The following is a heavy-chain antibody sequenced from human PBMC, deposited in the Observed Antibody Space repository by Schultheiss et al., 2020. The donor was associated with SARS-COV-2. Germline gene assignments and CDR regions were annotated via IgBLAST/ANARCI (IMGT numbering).Heavy chain of an antibody. V-gene: IGHV4-59*08. CDR1: GGSISSYY. CDR2: IYYSGRT. D-gene: IGHD3-10*01. Sequence: SETLSLTCTVSGGSISSYYWSWIRQPPGKGLEWIGYIYYSGRTNHNPSLKSRVTMSVDTSKNQFSLKLSSVTAADTAVYYCARQRVAGWFDPWGQGTLVTVSS. CDR3: ARQRVAGWFDP. J-gene: IGHJ5*02.